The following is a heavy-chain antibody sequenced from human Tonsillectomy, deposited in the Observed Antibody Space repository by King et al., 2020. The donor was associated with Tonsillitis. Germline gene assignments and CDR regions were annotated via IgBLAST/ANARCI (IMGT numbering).Heavy chain of an antibody. Sequence: QLQESGPGLVKPSETLSLTCTVSGGSISSSSYFWGWIRQPPEKGLEWIGSMYYSGSTYYNPSLKSRVTISVDTSKNQFSLKLSSVTAADTAVYYCAGKDSGSYQYYFDYWGQGTLVTVSS. CDR1: GGSISSSSYF. CDR3: AGKDSGSYQYYFDY. J-gene: IGHJ4*02. V-gene: IGHV4-39*01. D-gene: IGHD1-26*01. CDR2: MYYSGST.